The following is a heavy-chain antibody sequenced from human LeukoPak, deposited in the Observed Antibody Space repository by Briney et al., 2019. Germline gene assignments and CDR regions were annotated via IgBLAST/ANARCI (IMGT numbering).Heavy chain of an antibody. CDR2: ISSSGISI. J-gene: IGHJ4*02. CDR1: EFTLSSFE. Sequence: PGGSLRLSCAASEFTLSSFEMNWVRQAPGKGLEWVSYISSSGISIYYADSVKGRFTISRDNSKNTLYLQTSSLRVEDTAVYYCARASTTVPNLLDHWGRGTLVTVSS. V-gene: IGHV3-48*03. CDR3: ARASTTVPNLLDH. D-gene: IGHD4-17*01.